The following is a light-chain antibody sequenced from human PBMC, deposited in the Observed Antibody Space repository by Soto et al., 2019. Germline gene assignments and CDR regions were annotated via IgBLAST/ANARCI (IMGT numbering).Light chain of an antibody. J-gene: IGLJ2*01. V-gene: IGLV1-44*01. Sequence: QSVLTQPPSASGTPGQRVTISCSGSSSNIGSNTVNWYQKFPGTAPKLLIYSSILRPSGVPDRFSGSKSGTSASLAISGLQSEDEADYYCAAWDDRLNGVVFGGGTKLNVL. CDR3: AAWDDRLNGVV. CDR2: SSI. CDR1: SSNIGSNT.